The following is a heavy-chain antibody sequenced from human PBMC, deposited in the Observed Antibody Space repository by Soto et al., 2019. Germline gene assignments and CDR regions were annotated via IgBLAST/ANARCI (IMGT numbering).Heavy chain of an antibody. CDR3: ASQPSFGDIVASSSLETSAFSYFDD. CDR2: IYYTGST. V-gene: IGHV4-39*01. CDR1: GCSVGISNYC. Sequence: QPRLQESGPGLVKPSETLSLTCTVSGCSVGISNYCWAWIRQSPGKGLDWSGSIYYTGSTYYNPYIKSRAIMSVDTSRNEFSLRLRSVTAPDTAVYYCASQPSFGDIVASSSLETSAFSYFDDWGQGALVTVSS. D-gene: IGHD5-12*01. J-gene: IGHJ4*02.